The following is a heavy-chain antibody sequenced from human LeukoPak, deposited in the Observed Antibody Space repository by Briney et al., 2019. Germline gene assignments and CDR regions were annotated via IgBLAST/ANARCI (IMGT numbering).Heavy chain of an antibody. J-gene: IGHJ4*02. D-gene: IGHD3-10*01. Sequence: PGGSLRLSCAASGFTFSSYAMSWVRQAPGKGLEWVSAISGSGGSTYYADSVKGRFTISRDNSKNTLYLQMNSLRAEDTAVYYCAKDLDYYGSGSDPVFDYWGQGTLVTVPS. V-gene: IGHV3-23*01. CDR1: GFTFSSYA. CDR3: AKDLDYYGSGSDPVFDY. CDR2: ISGSGGST.